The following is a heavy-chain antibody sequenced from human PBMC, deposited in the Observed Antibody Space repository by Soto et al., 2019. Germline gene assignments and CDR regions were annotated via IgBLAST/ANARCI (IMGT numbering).Heavy chain of an antibody. V-gene: IGHV4-4*02. Sequence: PSETLSLTSAVSGASVSSTYWWSWVRQPPGKGPEWIGDINHRGSANYNPSLKSRVTISEDTPKNQFSLKLTYVTAADTAVYYCARGYYYDNSAWPPGEWGQGTLVIVSS. J-gene: IGHJ4*01. CDR3: ARGYYYDNSAWPPGE. CDR2: INHRGSA. CDR1: GASVSSTYW. D-gene: IGHD3-22*01.